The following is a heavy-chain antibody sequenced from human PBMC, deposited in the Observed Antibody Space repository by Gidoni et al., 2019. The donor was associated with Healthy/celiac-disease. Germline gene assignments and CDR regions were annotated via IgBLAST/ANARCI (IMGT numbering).Heavy chain of an antibody. J-gene: IGHJ4*02. D-gene: IGHD3-22*01. V-gene: IGHV3-53*01. Sequence: LEWVSVIYSGGSTYYADSVKGRFTISRDNSKNTLYLQMNSLRAEDTAVYYCARVKDYYDSTFDYWGQGTLVTVSS. CDR2: IYSGGST. CDR3: ARVKDYYDSTFDY.